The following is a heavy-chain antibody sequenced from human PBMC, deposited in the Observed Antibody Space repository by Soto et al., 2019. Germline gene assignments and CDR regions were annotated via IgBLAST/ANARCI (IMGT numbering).Heavy chain of an antibody. CDR2: FDPEDGET. CDR1: GYTLTELS. J-gene: IGHJ4*02. Sequence: ASVKVSCKVSGYTLTELSMHWVRQAPGKGLEWMGGFDPEDGETIYAQKFQGRVTMTEDTSTDTDYMELSSLRSEDTAVYYCATTQQPVVPAATFDYWGQGTLVTVSS. D-gene: IGHD2-2*01. V-gene: IGHV1-24*01. CDR3: ATTQQPVVPAATFDY.